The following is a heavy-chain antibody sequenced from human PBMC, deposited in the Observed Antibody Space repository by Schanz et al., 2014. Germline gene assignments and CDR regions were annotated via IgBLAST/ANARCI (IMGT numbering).Heavy chain of an antibody. Sequence: QVHLVESGGGVVQPGGSLRLSCAASGFNFSTYALHWVRQAPGKGLEWVAVISYDGINKYYADSVKGRFTISRGNSKNTLFLQMSSLRAEDTAVYYCARDGDFDYWGQGTLVTVSS. CDR2: ISYDGINK. J-gene: IGHJ4*02. CDR3: ARDGDFDY. CDR1: GFNFSTYA. V-gene: IGHV3-30*04.